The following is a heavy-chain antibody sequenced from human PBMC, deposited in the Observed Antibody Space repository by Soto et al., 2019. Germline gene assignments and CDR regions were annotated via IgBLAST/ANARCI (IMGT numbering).Heavy chain of an antibody. CDR1: GGTFGSYA. CDR2: IIAIPGTA. CDR3: SRSQGSSTSLEIYYYYYYGMDV. J-gene: IGHJ6*02. D-gene: IGHD2-2*01. Sequence: QVQLVQSGAEVKKPGSSVKVSCKASGGTFGSYAISWVRQAPGQRLEWMGGIIAIPGTANYAQKFQGRVTIAADESTSTAYMELSSLRSEDTAVYYCSRSQGSSTSLEIYYYYYYGMDVWGQGTTVTVSS. V-gene: IGHV1-69*01.